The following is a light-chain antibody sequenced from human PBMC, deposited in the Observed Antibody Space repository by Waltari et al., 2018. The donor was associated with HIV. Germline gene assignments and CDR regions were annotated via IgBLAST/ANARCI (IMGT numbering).Light chain of an antibody. CDR2: GNN. V-gene: IGLV1-47*01. Sequence: QSVLTQPPSASGTPGQRVTISCSGRSSNIGSSYIYWYQQLPGTAPKLLIYGNNQRPSGVPDRFSGSKSGTSASLAISELRSEDEADYYCAAWDDSLSGRVFGGGTKLTVL. CDR1: SSNIGSSY. J-gene: IGLJ3*02. CDR3: AAWDDSLSGRV.